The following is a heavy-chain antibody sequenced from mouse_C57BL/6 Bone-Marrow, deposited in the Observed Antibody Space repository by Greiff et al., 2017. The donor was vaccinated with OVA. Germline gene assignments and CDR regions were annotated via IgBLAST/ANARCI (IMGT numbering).Heavy chain of an antibody. CDR2: IHPNSGST. Sequence: VKLQESGAELVKPGASVKLSCKASGYTFTSYWMHWVKQRPGQGLEWIGMIHPNSGSTNYNEKFKSKATLTVDKSSSTAYMQLSSLTSEDSAVYYCARDGILSFAYWGQGTLVTVSA. V-gene: IGHV1-64*01. CDR3: ARDGILSFAY. J-gene: IGHJ3*01. D-gene: IGHD2-1*01. CDR1: GYTFTSYW.